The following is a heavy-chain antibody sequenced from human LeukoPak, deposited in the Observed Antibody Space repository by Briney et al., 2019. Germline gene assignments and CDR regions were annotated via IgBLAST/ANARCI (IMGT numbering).Heavy chain of an antibody. CDR1: GDSVSSNSAA. D-gene: IGHD3-16*02. CDR3: ARVGDMITFGGVIVEGYFDY. Sequence: SQTLSLTCAISGDSVSSNSAAWNWIRQSPSRGLEWLGRTYYRSKWYNDYAVSVKSRITINPDTFKNQFSLQLNSVTPEDTAVYYCARVGDMITFGGVIVEGYFDYWGQGTLVTVSS. J-gene: IGHJ4*02. V-gene: IGHV6-1*01. CDR2: TYYRSKWYN.